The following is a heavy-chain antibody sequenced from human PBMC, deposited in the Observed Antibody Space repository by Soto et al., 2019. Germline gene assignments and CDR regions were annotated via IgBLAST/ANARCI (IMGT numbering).Heavy chain of an antibody. CDR2: ISGSGGST. V-gene: IGHV3-23*01. J-gene: IGHJ6*02. CDR1: GFTFSSYA. D-gene: IGHD6-19*01. Sequence: PGGSLRLSCTASGFTFSSYAMTWVRQAPGRGLEGVSGISGSGGSTYYADSVKGRFTISRDNSKNTLYLQMNSLRAEDTAVYYCAKEDPITPSGWYHYYYGMDVWGQGTTVTVSS. CDR3: AKEDPITPSGWYHYYYGMDV.